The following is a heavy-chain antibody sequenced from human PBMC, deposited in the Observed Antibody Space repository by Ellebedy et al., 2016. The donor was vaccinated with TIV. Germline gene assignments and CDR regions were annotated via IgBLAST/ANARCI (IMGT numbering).Heavy chain of an antibody. D-gene: IGHD3-22*01. J-gene: IGHJ4*02. CDR2: IYHNGNT. CDR3: ARQYNYGTSGYYVDY. Sequence: MPSETLSLTCTVSGGPISSYYWTWIRQPPGKGLEWIGYIYHNGNTNYNPSLKSRVTISVDTSKNQFSLKLSSVTAADPAVYYCARQYNYGTSGYYVDYWGQGTLLTVSS. V-gene: IGHV4-59*08. CDR1: GGPISSYY.